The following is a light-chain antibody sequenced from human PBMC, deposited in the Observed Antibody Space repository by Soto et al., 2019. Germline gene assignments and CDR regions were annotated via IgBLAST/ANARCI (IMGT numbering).Light chain of an antibody. CDR1: SSNIGSHT. J-gene: IGLJ3*02. V-gene: IGLV1-44*01. Sequence: QSVLTQPPSASGTPGQRVTISCSGSSSNIGSHTVNWYQQLPGTAPKLLIYSNNQRLSGVPDRFSGSKSGTSASLAISGLQSEDEADYYCAAWDDSLNGHWVFGGGTKLTVL. CDR2: SNN. CDR3: AAWDDSLNGHWV.